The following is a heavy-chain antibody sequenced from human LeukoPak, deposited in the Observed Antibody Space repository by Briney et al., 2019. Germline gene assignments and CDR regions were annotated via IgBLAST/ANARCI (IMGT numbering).Heavy chain of an antibody. J-gene: IGHJ6*02. CDR2: IKQDGSEK. Sequence: GGSLRLSCAASGFTFSSYWMSWVRQAPGKGPEWVANIKQDGSEKYYVDSVKGRFTISRDNAKNSLYLQMNSLRAEDTAAYYCARTGEDYGDYLTYYYYGMDVWGQGTTVTVSS. CDR1: GFTFSSYW. CDR3: ARTGEDYGDYLTYYYYGMDV. D-gene: IGHD4-17*01. V-gene: IGHV3-7*01.